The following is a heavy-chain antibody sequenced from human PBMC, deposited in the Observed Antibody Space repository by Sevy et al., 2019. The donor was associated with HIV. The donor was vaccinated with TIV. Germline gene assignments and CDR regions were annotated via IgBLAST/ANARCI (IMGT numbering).Heavy chain of an antibody. Sequence: SETLSLTCTVSGGSISSSSYYWGWIRQPPGKGLEWIGSTYYSGSTYYNPSLKSRVTITVDTSKNQFSLKLSSVTAADTAVYYCARANYSASSGLFDYWGQGTLVTVSS. CDR1: GGSISSSSYY. V-gene: IGHV4-39*01. CDR2: TYYSGST. D-gene: IGHD3-22*01. J-gene: IGHJ4*02. CDR3: ARANYSASSGLFDY.